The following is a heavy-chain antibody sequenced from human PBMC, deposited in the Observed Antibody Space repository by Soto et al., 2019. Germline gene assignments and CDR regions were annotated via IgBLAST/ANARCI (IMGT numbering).Heavy chain of an antibody. J-gene: IGHJ4*02. Sequence: PGGSLRLSCAASGFTFSSYAMSWVRQAPAQGLEWVSVISGSGSRTHYGDSVKGRFTISRDNSQNTLDLQVNNLRVEDTAVYYCAKGVMSFGVPAVDHWGQGTLVTVSS. V-gene: IGHV3-23*01. D-gene: IGHD3-3*01. CDR1: GFTFSSYA. CDR3: AKGVMSFGVPAVDH. CDR2: ISGSGSRT.